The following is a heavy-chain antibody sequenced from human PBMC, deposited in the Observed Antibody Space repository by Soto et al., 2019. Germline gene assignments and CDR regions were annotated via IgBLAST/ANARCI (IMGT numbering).Heavy chain of an antibody. CDR1: GGSFSGYY. CDR3: ARGGRYYDILTGYYYYYYMDV. CDR2: INHSGST. V-gene: IGHV4-34*01. J-gene: IGHJ6*03. Sequence: QVQLQQWGAGLLKPSETLSLTCAVYGGSFSGYYWSWIRQPPGKGLEWIGEINHSGSTNYNPSLKSRVTISVDTSKNQFSLKLSSVTAADTAVYYCARGGRYYDILTGYYYYYYMDVWGKGTTVTVSS. D-gene: IGHD3-9*01.